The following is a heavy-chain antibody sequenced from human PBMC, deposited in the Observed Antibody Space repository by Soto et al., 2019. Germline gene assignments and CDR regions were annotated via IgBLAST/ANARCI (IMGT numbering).Heavy chain of an antibody. CDR2: MSGSGSSI. V-gene: IGHV3-23*01. Sequence: EAQLLESGGGLVQPGESLTLSCVASHFAFNIDAMTWVRQAPGKGLEWVSSMSGSGSSIYYADSVKGRFTITRDQSKKTLYLQMNSLRAEDPAVYWCARDNWNGACYGLDVWGQGTTVTVSA. J-gene: IGHJ6*01. CDR3: ARDNWNGACYGLDV. CDR1: HFAFNIDA. D-gene: IGHD1-20*01.